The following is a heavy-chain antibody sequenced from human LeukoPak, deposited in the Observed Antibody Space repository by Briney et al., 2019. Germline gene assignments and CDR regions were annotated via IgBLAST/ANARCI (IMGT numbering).Heavy chain of an antibody. CDR3: ARTDCGGDCYSPYYYYGMDV. CDR2: ISSSGSTI. D-gene: IGHD2-21*02. CDR1: GFTFSDYY. V-gene: IGHV3-11*01. Sequence: GGSLRLSCAASGFTFSDYYMSWIRQAPGKGLEWVSYISSSGSTIYYADSVKGRFTISRDNAKNSLYLQMNSLRAEDTAVYYCARTDCGGDCYSPYYYYGMDVWGQGTTVTVSS. J-gene: IGHJ6*02.